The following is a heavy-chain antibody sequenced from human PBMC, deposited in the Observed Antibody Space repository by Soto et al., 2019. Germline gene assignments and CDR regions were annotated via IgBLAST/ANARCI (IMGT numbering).Heavy chain of an antibody. Sequence: ASVKVSCKVSGYTLTELSMHWVRQAPGKGLERMGGFDPEDGETIYAQKFQGRVTMTEDTSTDTAYMELSSLRSEDTAVYYCATDTRTVTMVRDPTVGYYYYGMDVWGQGTTVTVSS. D-gene: IGHD3-10*01. J-gene: IGHJ6*02. CDR3: ATDTRTVTMVRDPTVGYYYYGMDV. CDR1: GYTLTELS. CDR2: FDPEDGET. V-gene: IGHV1-24*01.